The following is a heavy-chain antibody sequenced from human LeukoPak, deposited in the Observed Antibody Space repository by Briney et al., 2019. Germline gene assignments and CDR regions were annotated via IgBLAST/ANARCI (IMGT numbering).Heavy chain of an antibody. J-gene: IGHJ4*02. CDR1: GFTFSSYG. V-gene: IGHV3-30*18. CDR2: ISYDGSNK. CDR3: AKEGSTAAFDY. Sequence: GRSLRLSCAASGFTFSSYGMHWVRQAPGKGLEWVAVISYDGSNKYYADSVKGRFTISRDNSKNTLYLQMNSLRAEDTAVYYCAKEGSTAAFDYWGQGTLVTVSS. D-gene: IGHD4-17*01.